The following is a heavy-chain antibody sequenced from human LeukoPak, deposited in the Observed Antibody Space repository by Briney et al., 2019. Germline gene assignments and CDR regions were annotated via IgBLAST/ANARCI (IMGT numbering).Heavy chain of an antibody. CDR2: IWSDGSNK. V-gene: IGHV3-33*01. CDR3: ARELFGSGSCPDG. J-gene: IGHJ4*02. Sequence: GGSLRLSCSASGFTFSYYAIHWVRQAPGKGLEWVALIWSDGSNKYYAESVKGRITISRDNSKNTVHLQMNSLRAEDTAVYYCARELFGSGSCPDGWGQGTLVTVSS. CDR1: GFTFSYYA. D-gene: IGHD3-10*01.